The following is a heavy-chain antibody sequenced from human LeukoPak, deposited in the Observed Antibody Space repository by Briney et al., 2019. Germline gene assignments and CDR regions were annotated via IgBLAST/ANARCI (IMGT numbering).Heavy chain of an antibody. J-gene: IGHJ4*02. Sequence: GGSLRLSCAASGFTFSSYWMHWVRQAPGKGLVRVSRINSDGSSTSYADSVKGRFTISRDNAKNTLYLQMNSLRAEDTAVYYCAITPSSYGPGFDYWGQGTLVTVSS. CDR2: INSDGSST. CDR1: GFTFSSYW. V-gene: IGHV3-74*01. D-gene: IGHD1-26*01. CDR3: AITPSSYGPGFDY.